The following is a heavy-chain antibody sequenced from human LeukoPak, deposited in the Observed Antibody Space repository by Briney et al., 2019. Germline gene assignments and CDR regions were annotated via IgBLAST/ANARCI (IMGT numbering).Heavy chain of an antibody. V-gene: IGHV1-69*05. CDR1: GDTFSSSA. CDR3: ARDKGDGDLSN. CDR2: NIPIFGTA. D-gene: IGHD4-17*01. Sequence: GASVKVSCKASGDTFSSSAISWVRQAPGQGLEWMGGNIPIFGTANYAQKFQGRVTITTDESTSTAYMELSSLRSEDTAVYYCARDKGDGDLSNWGQGTLVTVSS. J-gene: IGHJ4*02.